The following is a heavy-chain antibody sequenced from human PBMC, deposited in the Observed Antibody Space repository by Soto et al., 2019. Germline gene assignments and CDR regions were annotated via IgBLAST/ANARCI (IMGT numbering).Heavy chain of an antibody. V-gene: IGHV1-69*13. Sequence: SVKVACKASRGTVSRTAVGVVRQAPGQGLEWMGGIMPIFGSANYAQKFQGRVTITADEYTRTVYMELSRLRSEDTAVYYCSRQFDSDTSGYYYAYWGQGTLVTSPQ. CDR3: SRQFDSDTSGYYYAY. J-gene: IGHJ4*02. D-gene: IGHD3-22*01. CDR1: RGTVSRTA. CDR2: IMPIFGSA.